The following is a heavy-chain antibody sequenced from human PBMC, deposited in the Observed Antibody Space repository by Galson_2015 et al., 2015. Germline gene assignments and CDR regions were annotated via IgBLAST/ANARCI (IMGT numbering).Heavy chain of an antibody. CDR3: ARDARALVPSVDFDY. D-gene: IGHD5-18*01. CDR2: IKQDGSEK. J-gene: IGHJ4*02. CDR1: GFTFSSYW. Sequence: SLRLSCAASGFTFSSYWMSWVRQAPGKGLEWVANIKQDGSEKYYVDSVKGRFTISRDNAKNSLYLQMNSLRAEDTAVYYCARDARALVPSVDFDYWGQGTLVTVSS. V-gene: IGHV3-7*03.